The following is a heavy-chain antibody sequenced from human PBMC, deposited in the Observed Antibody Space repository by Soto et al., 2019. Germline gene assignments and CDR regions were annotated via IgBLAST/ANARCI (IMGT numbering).Heavy chain of an antibody. J-gene: IGHJ4*02. CDR2: IKKDGSEK. CDR1: GFTFSGYW. V-gene: IGHV3-7*01. D-gene: IGHD3-3*01. Sequence: EVQLVESVGGLVQPGGSRRLSCAASGFTFSGYWMSWVRQAPGMGLEWVANIKKDGSEKNYVDSVTVRFTISRDNAMKPPLLQMNCRRGVDLAVYFCARSGAEVDLWCQGTRVT. CDR3: ARSGAEVDL.